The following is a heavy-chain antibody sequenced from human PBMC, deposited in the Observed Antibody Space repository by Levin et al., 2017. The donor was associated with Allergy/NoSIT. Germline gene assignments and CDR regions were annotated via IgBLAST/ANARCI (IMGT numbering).Heavy chain of an antibody. Sequence: LRLSCTVSGDSISSDFYYWTWIRQPPGKGLEWIGYIYYSGSIYYNPSLNSGVTISVDRSKNQFSLKLKSVTAADTAVYYCARAFYGSGVRYYFALDVWGQGATVTVSS. J-gene: IGHJ6*02. V-gene: IGHV4-31*03. CDR1: GDSISSDFYY. CDR3: ARAFYGSGVRYYFALDV. D-gene: IGHD3-10*01. CDR2: IYYSGSI.